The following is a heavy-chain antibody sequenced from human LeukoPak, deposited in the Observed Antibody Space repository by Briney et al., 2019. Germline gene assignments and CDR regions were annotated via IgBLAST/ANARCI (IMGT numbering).Heavy chain of an antibody. CDR3: ARSKPWGYCSGGSCYPTYYYYYYMDV. D-gene: IGHD2-15*01. Sequence: GGSLRLSCAASGFTLSSYSMNWVRQAPGRGLEWVSSISRSSNYIYYVDSVKGRFNISRDNAKNSLFLQMNSLRAEDTAVYFCARSKPWGYCSGGSCYPTYYYYYYMDVWGKGTTVTVSS. CDR1: GFTLSSYS. V-gene: IGHV3-21*01. J-gene: IGHJ6*03. CDR2: ISRSSNYI.